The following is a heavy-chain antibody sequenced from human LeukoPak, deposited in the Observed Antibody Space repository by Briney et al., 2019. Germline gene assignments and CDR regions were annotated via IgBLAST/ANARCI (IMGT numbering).Heavy chain of an antibody. CDR2: IYHSGST. CDR3: ARNGDRCLDY. CDR1: GGSISSGGYS. J-gene: IGHJ4*02. Sequence: SETLSLTCAVSGGSISSGGYSWSWIRQPPGKGLEWIGYIYHSGSTYYNPSLKSRVTISVDRSKNQFFLELASVTAADTAIYYCARNGDRCLDYWGRGTLVTVSS. V-gene: IGHV4-30-2*01. D-gene: IGHD7-27*01.